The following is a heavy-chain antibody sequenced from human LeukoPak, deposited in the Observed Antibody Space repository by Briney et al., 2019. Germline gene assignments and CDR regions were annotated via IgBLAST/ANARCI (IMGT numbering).Heavy chain of an antibody. Sequence: ASVKVSCKASGYTFTNYHINWVRQATGQERDGMGWINPNSDDRGYAQKFQGRVTITRDTSISTAYMELRSLRSEDTAVYFCARTTSLTASGYDYWGQGTLVTVSS. V-gene: IGHV1-8*03. D-gene: IGHD4-17*01. CDR2: INPNSDDR. CDR1: GYTFTNYH. J-gene: IGHJ4*02. CDR3: ARTTSLTASGYDY.